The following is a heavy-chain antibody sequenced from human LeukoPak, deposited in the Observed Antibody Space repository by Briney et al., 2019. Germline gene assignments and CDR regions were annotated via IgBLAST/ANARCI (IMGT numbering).Heavy chain of an antibody. V-gene: IGHV3-30*18. Sequence: GGSLRLSCAASGFTFSSYGMHWVRQAPGKGLEWVAVISYDGSNKYYADSVKGRFTISRDNSKNTLYLQMNSLRAEDTAVYYCAKDRVEGQWFGESTHDAFDIWGQGTMVTVSS. CDR1: GFTFSSYG. CDR3: AKDRVEGQWFGESTHDAFDI. D-gene: IGHD3-10*01. CDR2: ISYDGSNK. J-gene: IGHJ3*02.